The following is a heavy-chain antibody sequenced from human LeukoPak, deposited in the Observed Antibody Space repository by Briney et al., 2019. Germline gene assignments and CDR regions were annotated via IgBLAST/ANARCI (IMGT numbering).Heavy chain of an antibody. D-gene: IGHD6-13*01. CDR2: ISGSGGST. Sequence: GGPLRLSCAASGFTFSSYAMSWVRQAPGKGLEWASAISGSGGSTYYADSVKGRFTISRDNSKNTVYMQMHTLRAEDTAVYYCARAGSSSWYNWFDPWGQGTLVTVSS. V-gene: IGHV3-23*01. J-gene: IGHJ5*02. CDR1: GFTFSSYA. CDR3: ARAGSSSWYNWFDP.